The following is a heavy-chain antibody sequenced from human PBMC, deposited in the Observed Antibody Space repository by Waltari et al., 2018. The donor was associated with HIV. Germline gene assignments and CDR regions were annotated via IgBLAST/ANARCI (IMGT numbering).Heavy chain of an antibody. CDR2: ISSSSSTI. J-gene: IGHJ3*02. D-gene: IGHD6-19*01. V-gene: IGHV3-48*04. CDR1: GFTFSSYS. Sequence: EVQLVESGGGLVQPGGSLRLSCAASGFTFSSYSMNWVRQPPGKGLELVSYISSSSSTIYYADSVKVRFTISRDNAKNSLYLQMNSLRAEDTAVYYCARGNSSGRWAFDIWGRGTMVTVSS. CDR3: ARGNSSGRWAFDI.